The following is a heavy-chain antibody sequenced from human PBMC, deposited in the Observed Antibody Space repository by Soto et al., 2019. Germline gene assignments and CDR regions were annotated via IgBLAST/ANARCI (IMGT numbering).Heavy chain of an antibody. CDR1: GFTFSSYA. D-gene: IGHD2-15*01. V-gene: IGHV3-23*01. J-gene: IGHJ4*02. Sequence: EVQLLESGGGLVQPGGSLRLSCSASGFTFSSYAMSWVRQAPGKGLEWVSAISGSGGSTYYADSVKGRFTISRDNSKNTLYLQMNSLRAEDTAVYYCAKFEWWDYVFDYWGQGTLVTVSS. CDR2: ISGSGGST. CDR3: AKFEWWDYVFDY.